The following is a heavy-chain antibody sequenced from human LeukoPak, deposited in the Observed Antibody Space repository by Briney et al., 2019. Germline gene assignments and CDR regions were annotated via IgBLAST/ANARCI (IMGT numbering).Heavy chain of an antibody. V-gene: IGHV1-3*01. CDR3: AREGAMIRGVIINWFDP. D-gene: IGHD3-10*01. Sequence: ASVKVSCNASGYTFTNYTIHWVRQAPGQRLEWMGWINVGNGNTKYSQKFQGRVTITRDTSASTAYMELSSLRSEDMAVYYCAREGAMIRGVIINWFDPWGQGTLVIVSS. CDR1: GYTFTNYT. J-gene: IGHJ5*02. CDR2: INVGNGNT.